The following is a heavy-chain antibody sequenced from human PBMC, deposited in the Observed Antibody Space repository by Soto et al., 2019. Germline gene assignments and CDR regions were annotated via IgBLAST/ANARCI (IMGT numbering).Heavy chain of an antibody. J-gene: IGHJ6*02. CDR1: GYTFTSYG. CDR2: ISAYNGNT. CDR3: ARVAWELLGFDYYYYGMDV. V-gene: IGHV1-18*01. D-gene: IGHD1-26*01. Sequence: ASVKVSCKASGYTFTSYGISWVRQAPGQGLEWMGWISAYNGNTNYAQKLQGRVTMTTDTSTSTAYMELRSLRSDDTAVYYCARVAWELLGFDYYYYGMDVSGQGTTVTVSS.